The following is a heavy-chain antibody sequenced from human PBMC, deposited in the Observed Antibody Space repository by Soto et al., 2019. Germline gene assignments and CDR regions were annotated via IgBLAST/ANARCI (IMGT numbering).Heavy chain of an antibody. CDR3: ARDNRKGSSSWCPFDY. D-gene: IGHD6-13*01. V-gene: IGHV3-48*01. Sequence: GGSLRLSCAASGFTFSSYSMNWVRQAPGKGLEWVSYISSSSSTIYYADSVKGRFTISRDNAKNSLYLQMNSLRAEDTAVYYCARDNRKGSSSWCPFDYSGQGTLVTVSS. CDR2: ISSSSSTI. J-gene: IGHJ4*02. CDR1: GFTFSSYS.